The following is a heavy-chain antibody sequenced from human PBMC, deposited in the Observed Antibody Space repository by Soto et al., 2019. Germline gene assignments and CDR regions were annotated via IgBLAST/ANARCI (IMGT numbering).Heavy chain of an antibody. CDR3: ARGWGYCSGGSCYNWFDP. V-gene: IGHV1-2*02. Sequence: ASVKASCKASGSTFTGYYMHWVGQAPGQGLEWMGWINPNSGGTNYAQKFQGRVTMTRDTSISTAYMELSRLRSDDTAVYYCARGWGYCSGGSCYNWFDPWGQGTLVTVSS. CDR1: GSTFTGYY. J-gene: IGHJ5*02. CDR2: INPNSGGT. D-gene: IGHD2-15*01.